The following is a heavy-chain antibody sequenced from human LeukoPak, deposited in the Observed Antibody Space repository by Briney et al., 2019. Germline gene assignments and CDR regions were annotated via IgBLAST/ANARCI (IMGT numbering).Heavy chain of an antibody. J-gene: IGHJ4*02. Sequence: GSLRLSCAASGFTVSSNYMSWVRQAPGKGLEWVSVIYSGGSTYYAGSVKGRFTISRDNSKNTLYLQMNSLRAEDTAVYYCAREATPGGLLDYWGQGTLVTVSS. V-gene: IGHV3-66*01. D-gene: IGHD3-10*01. CDR3: AREATPGGLLDY. CDR2: IYSGGST. CDR1: GFTVSSNY.